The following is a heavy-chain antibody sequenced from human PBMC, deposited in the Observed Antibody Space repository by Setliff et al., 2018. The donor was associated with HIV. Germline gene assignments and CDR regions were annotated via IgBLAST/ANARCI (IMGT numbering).Heavy chain of an antibody. CDR1: GASISDGTFY. CDR3: ARSQETSVAATEI. J-gene: IGHJ3*02. Sequence: SQTLSLTCAVSGASISDGTFYWSWIRQPAGKGLERIGHLYIRTGNTNYSPSLKGRVTISLDTSNNQFSLSLSSVTASDTAVYFCARSQETSVAATEIWGQGTMVTVS. CDR2: LYIRTGNT. V-gene: IGHV4-61*09. D-gene: IGHD2-15*01.